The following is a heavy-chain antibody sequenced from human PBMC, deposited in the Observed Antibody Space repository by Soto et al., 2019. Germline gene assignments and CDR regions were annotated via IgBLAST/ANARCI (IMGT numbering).Heavy chain of an antibody. CDR3: ARAMLYYDSSGRADFDY. CDR2: IIPILGIA. J-gene: IGHJ4*02. D-gene: IGHD3-22*01. Sequence: QVQLVQSGAEVKEPGSSVKVSCKASGGTFSSYTISWVRQAPGQGLEWMGRIIPILGIANYAQKFQGRVTITADKSTSTAYMELSSLRSEDTAVYYCARAMLYYDSSGRADFDYWGQGTLVTVSS. CDR1: GGTFSSYT. V-gene: IGHV1-69*02.